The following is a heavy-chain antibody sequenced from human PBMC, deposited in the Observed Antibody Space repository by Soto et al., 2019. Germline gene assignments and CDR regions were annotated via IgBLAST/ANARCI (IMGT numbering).Heavy chain of an antibody. CDR1: GFTFSSYA. Sequence: GGSLRLSCAASGFTFSSYAMSWVRQAPGKGLEWVSAISGSGGSTYYADSVKGRFTISRDNSKNTLYLQMNSLRAEDTAVYYCAKEGSSWYFASNWFDPWGQGTLVTVSS. CDR3: AKEGSSWYFASNWFDP. V-gene: IGHV3-23*01. J-gene: IGHJ5*02. D-gene: IGHD6-13*01. CDR2: ISGSGGST.